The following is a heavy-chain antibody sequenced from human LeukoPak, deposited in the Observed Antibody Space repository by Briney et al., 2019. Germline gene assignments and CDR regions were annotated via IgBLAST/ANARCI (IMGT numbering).Heavy chain of an antibody. CDR3: AKWDDYCGGDCYSGLFDY. Sequence: GSLRLSCAASGFTVSSTYMSWVRQAPGKGLEWVSGISGSGGSTYYADSVKGRFTISRDNSKNTLYLQMNSLRAEDTAVYYCAKWDDYCGGDCYSGLFDYWGQGTLVTVSS. J-gene: IGHJ4*02. CDR1: GFTVSSTY. D-gene: IGHD2-21*02. V-gene: IGHV3-23*01. CDR2: ISGSGGST.